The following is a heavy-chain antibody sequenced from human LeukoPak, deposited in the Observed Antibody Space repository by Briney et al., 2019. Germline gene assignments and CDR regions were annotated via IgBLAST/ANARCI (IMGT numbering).Heavy chain of an antibody. CDR1: GFTVSNNY. J-gene: IGHJ4*02. CDR2: IYVGGSA. CDR3: ARLKIDGTHFDY. V-gene: IGHV3-53*01. D-gene: IGHD3-9*01. Sequence: PGGSLRLSCAASGFTVSNNYMSWVRQTPGKGLEWVSVIYVGGSAYYADSVKGRFTISGDSSKNTLYLQMNGLRAEDTAVYYCARLKIDGTHFDYWGQGTLVTVSS.